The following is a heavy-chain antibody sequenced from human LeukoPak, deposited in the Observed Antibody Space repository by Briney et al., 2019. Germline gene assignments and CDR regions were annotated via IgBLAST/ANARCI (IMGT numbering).Heavy chain of an antibody. V-gene: IGHV5-10-1*01. Sequence: GESLRISCKGSGYSFTSYWISWVRQMPGKGLEWMGRIDPSDSYTNYSPSLKSRVTISVDTSKNQFSLRLSSVTAADTAVYYCATKPNGDYYFDYWGQGTLVTVSS. CDR3: ATKPNGDYYFDY. CDR1: GYSFTSYW. D-gene: IGHD4-17*01. J-gene: IGHJ4*02. CDR2: IDPSDSYT.